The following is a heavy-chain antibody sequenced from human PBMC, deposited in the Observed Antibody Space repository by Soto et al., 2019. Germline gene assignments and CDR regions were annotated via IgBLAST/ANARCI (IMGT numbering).Heavy chain of an antibody. D-gene: IGHD6-13*01. V-gene: IGHV3-30*18. CDR2: ISYDGSNK. CDR3: AEDHGSTSFDY. CDR1: GFTFSSYC. J-gene: IGHJ4*02. Sequence: GGSLRLSCAASGFTFSSYCTHWVRQAPGKGLEWVAVISYDGSNKYYADSVKGRFTISRDNSKNTLYLQMNSLRAEYTAVYYCAEDHGSTSFDYWGQGTLVTVSS.